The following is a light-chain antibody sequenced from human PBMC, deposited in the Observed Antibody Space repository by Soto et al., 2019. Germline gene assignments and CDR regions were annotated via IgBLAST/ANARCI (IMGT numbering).Light chain of an antibody. CDR3: QQYNGA. V-gene: IGKV1-5*03. Sequence: DRQMTRAPSTLSAAVGDRVTITCRASQSISSWLAWYQQKPGKAPKLLIYKASSLESGVPSRLSGSGSGTEFTLTISSLQPDDFATYYCQQYNGAFGQGTKVDI. J-gene: IGKJ1*01. CDR2: KAS. CDR1: QSISSW.